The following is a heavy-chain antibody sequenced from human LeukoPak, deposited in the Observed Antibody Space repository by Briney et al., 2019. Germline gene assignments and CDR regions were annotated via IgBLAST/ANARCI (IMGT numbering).Heavy chain of an antibody. Sequence: PGESLKISCKGSGYSFTSYWIGWVRQMPGKGLEWMGIIYPGDSDTRYSPSFQGQVTISADKSISTAYLQWSSLKASDTAMYYCARRRDLYSGSYYPFDYWGQGTLVTVSS. J-gene: IGHJ4*02. CDR1: GYSFTSYW. D-gene: IGHD1-26*01. V-gene: IGHV5-51*01. CDR3: ARRRDLYSGSYYPFDY. CDR2: IYPGDSDT.